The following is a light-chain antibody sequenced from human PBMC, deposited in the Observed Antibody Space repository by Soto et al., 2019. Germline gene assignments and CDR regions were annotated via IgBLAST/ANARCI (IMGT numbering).Light chain of an antibody. CDR1: QSVNNN. CDR2: GAS. CDR3: QQYNNLPPDT. V-gene: IGKV3-15*01. Sequence: EIILTQSPASLSVSPGERATLSCRASQSVNNNLAWYQQKPGQAPRLLISGASTRATGIPGRFRGSGSGTAFTVTITSLQSEEFEVDYWQQYNNLPPDTCGQGTKLEIK. J-gene: IGKJ2*01.